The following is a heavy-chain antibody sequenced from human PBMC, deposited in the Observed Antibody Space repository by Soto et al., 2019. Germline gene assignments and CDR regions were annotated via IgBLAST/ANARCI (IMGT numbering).Heavy chain of an antibody. J-gene: IGHJ4*02. V-gene: IGHV1-69*06. Sequence: EASVKVSCKASGGTFSSYAISWVRQAPGQGLEWMGGIIPIFGTANYAQKLQGRVTINADKSTSTAYMELSSLRSEDTAVYYCASGYDSSGYLFDYWGQGNLVTVSS. CDR3: ASGYDSSGYLFDY. CDR1: GGTFSSYA. D-gene: IGHD3-22*01. CDR2: IIPIFGTA.